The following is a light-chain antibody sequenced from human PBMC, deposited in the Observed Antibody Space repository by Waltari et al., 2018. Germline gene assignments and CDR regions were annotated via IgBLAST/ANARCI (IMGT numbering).Light chain of an antibody. CDR2: KAS. V-gene: IGKV1-5*03. J-gene: IGKJ3*01. CDR3: QQYNTYSPT. Sequence: DIQMTQSPSTLSASVGDRVTITCRASQSISSWLAWYQQKPGKAPKPLIYKASSLESGVPSRFSGSGSGTEFTLTISSLQPDDFATYYCQQYNTYSPTFGPGTKVDI. CDR1: QSISSW.